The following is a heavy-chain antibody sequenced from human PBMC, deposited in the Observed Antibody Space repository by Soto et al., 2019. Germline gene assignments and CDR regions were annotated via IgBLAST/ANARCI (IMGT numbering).Heavy chain of an antibody. V-gene: IGHV3-21*01. CDR3: AREETAWPLAYGLDV. D-gene: IGHD2-21*02. CDR1: GFSLSKYS. CDR2: INIRGET. J-gene: IGHJ6*02. Sequence: GGSLRLSCAVCGFSLSKYSMNWVRQAPGKGLEWLSSINIRGETYYADSLQGRFTIYRDNGENSVSLQMNCLRAEDTAVYYCAREETAWPLAYGLDVWGQGTTVTVSS.